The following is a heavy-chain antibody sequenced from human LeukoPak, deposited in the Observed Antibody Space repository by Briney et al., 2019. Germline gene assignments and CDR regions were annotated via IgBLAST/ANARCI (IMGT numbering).Heavy chain of an antibody. Sequence: GGSLRLSCAASGFTFSSYEMNWVRQAPGKGLEWVSYISSSGSTIYYADSVKGRFTISRDNSRNTMYLQMNSLRAEDTAVYYCAELGITMIGGVWGKGTTVTISS. CDR2: ISSSGSTI. D-gene: IGHD3-10*02. J-gene: IGHJ6*04. V-gene: IGHV3-48*03. CDR1: GFTFSSYE. CDR3: AELGITMIGGV.